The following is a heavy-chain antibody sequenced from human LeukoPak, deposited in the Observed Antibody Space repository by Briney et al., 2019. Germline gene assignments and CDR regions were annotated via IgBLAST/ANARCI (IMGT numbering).Heavy chain of an antibody. Sequence: GGSLRLSCAASGFTVSSNYMSWVRQAPGKGLEWVSVIYSGGSTYYADSVKGRFTISRDNSKNTLYLQMNSLRAEDTAVYYCARDNLNYDILTGYKRYYYYGMDVWGQGTTVTVSS. CDR3: ARDNLNYDILTGYKRYYYYGMDV. CDR1: GFTVSSNY. D-gene: IGHD3-9*01. CDR2: IYSGGST. V-gene: IGHV3-53*01. J-gene: IGHJ6*02.